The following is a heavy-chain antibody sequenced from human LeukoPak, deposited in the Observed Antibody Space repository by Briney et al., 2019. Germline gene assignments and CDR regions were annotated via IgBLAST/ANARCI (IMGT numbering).Heavy chain of an antibody. J-gene: IGHJ4*02. CDR1: GYTLTEFS. D-gene: IGHD3-3*01. CDR3: ATGRYDFWSGQSNYYFDY. Sequence: AAVKVSCKVSGYTLTEFSMHWLRQAPGKGQEWMGGFDPEDGETIYAQKFQGRVTMTEDTSTDTAYMELSSLRSEDTAVYYCATGRYDFWSGQSNYYFDYWGQGTLVTVSS. CDR2: FDPEDGET. V-gene: IGHV1-24*01.